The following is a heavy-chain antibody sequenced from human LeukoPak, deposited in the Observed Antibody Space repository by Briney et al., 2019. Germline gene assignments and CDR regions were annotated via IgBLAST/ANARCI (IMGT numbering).Heavy chain of an antibody. V-gene: IGHV3-53*01. J-gene: IGHJ6*04. D-gene: IGHD2-21*02. Sequence: GGSLRLSCAVSGFSVSTNHMSWVRQAPGKGLEWVSVIYIDGNTYYADYVKGRFTISRDNSENTVFLQMNSLRAEDTAVYYCARDREVVTAKAQMDVWGKGTTVTVFS. CDR3: ARDREVVTAKAQMDV. CDR2: IYIDGNT. CDR1: GFSVSTNH.